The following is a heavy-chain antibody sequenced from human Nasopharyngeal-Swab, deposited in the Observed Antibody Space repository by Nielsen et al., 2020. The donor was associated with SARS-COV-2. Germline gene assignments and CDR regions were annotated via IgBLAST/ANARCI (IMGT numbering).Heavy chain of an antibody. CDR1: GFTFSSYD. Sequence: GGSLRLSCAASGFTFSSYDMHWVRQATGKGLEWVSAIGTAGDTYYPGSVKGRFTISRDNSKNTLYLQTNSLRAEDTAVYYCARDGPYYDFWSGYWGSMDVWGQGTTVTVSS. J-gene: IGHJ6*02. D-gene: IGHD3-3*01. CDR3: ARDGPYYDFWSGYWGSMDV. CDR2: IGTAGDT. V-gene: IGHV3-13*01.